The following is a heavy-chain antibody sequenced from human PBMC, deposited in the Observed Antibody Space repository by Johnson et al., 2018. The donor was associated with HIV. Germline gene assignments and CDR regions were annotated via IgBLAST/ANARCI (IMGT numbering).Heavy chain of an antibody. CDR3: AKDSGYDFWSGYYTDDAFDI. J-gene: IGHJ3*02. D-gene: IGHD3-3*01. V-gene: IGHV3-23*04. CDR2: ISGSGGST. Sequence: EVQLVESGGGVVQPGRSLRLSCAASGFTFSSYAMSWVRQAPGKGLEWVSAISGSGGSTYYADSVKGRFTISRDNSKNTLYLQMNSLRAEDTAVYYCAKDSGYDFWSGYYTDDAFDIWGQGTMVTVSS. CDR1: GFTFSSYA.